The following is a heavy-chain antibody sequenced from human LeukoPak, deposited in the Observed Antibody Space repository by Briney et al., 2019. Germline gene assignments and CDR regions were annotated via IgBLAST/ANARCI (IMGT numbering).Heavy chain of an antibody. D-gene: IGHD3-3*01. V-gene: IGHV1-2*02. J-gene: IGHJ4*02. Sequence: GASVKVSCKASGYTFTGYYMHWVRQAPGQGLEWMGWIYPNSGGTNYAQKFQGRVTMTRDTSISTAYMELSRLRSDDTAVYYCARDVPDDFWSGYYSPNYFDYWGQGTLVTVSS. CDR1: GYTFTGYY. CDR3: ARDVPDDFWSGYYSPNYFDY. CDR2: IYPNSGGT.